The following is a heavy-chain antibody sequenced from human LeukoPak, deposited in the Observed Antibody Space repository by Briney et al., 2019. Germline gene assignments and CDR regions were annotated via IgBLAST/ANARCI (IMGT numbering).Heavy chain of an antibody. CDR3: AKAAGYSSIPTNFDY. Sequence: PGGSLRLSCAASGFTFSSYAMSWVRQAPGKGLEWVSAISGSGGSTYYADSVQGRFTISRDNSKNTLYLQMNSLRAEDTAVYYCAKAAGYSSIPTNFDYWGQGTLVTVSS. CDR2: ISGSGGST. J-gene: IGHJ4*02. V-gene: IGHV3-23*01. D-gene: IGHD6-19*01. CDR1: GFTFSSYA.